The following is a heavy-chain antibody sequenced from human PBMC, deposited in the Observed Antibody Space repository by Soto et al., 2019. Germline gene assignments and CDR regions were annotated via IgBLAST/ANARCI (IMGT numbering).Heavy chain of an antibody. CDR3: ASGYSYGYRSYGMDV. D-gene: IGHD5-18*01. CDR1: GGSISSYY. V-gene: IGHV4-59*01. J-gene: IGHJ6*02. CDR2: IYYSGST. Sequence: PSETLSLTCTVSGGSISSYYWSWIRQPPGKGLEWIGYIYYSGSTNYNPSLKSRVTISVDTSKNQFSLKLSSATAADTAVYYCASGYSYGYRSYGMDVWGQGTTVTVSS.